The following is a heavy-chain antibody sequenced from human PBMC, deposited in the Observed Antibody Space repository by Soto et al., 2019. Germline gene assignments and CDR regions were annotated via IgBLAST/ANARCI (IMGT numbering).Heavy chain of an antibody. V-gene: IGHV3-11*04. CDR2: ISSSSSTI. CDR1: GFTFSDYY. CDR3: ARDSVQSYGPFDN. D-gene: IGHD5-18*01. J-gene: IGHJ4*01. Sequence: GGSLRLSCAAYGFTFSDYYMSWIRQAPGKGLEWVSYISSSSSTIYYADSVKGRFTISRDNAKNSLYLQMNSLRDEDTAVYYCARDSVQSYGPFDNWGQGTLVTVSS.